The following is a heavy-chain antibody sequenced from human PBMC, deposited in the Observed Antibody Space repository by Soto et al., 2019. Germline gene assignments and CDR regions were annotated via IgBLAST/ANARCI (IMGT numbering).Heavy chain of an antibody. CDR1: GYPVTAYY. Sequence: QLHLVQSGAVVKKPGASVTVSCSASGYPVTAYYMHWVRQAPGRGLEWMGGINPATGAAKYTQTFPGRVTLTRDTSPSTGFLELSGLTSEDTAVFYWARGGGVGVAGSAAFDMWGQGTLVTVSS. V-gene: IGHV1-2*02. J-gene: IGHJ3*02. D-gene: IGHD3-3*01. CDR2: INPATGAA. CDR3: ARGGGVGVAGSAAFDM.